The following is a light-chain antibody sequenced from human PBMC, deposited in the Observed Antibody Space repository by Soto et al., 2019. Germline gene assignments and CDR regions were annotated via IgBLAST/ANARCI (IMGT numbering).Light chain of an antibody. CDR3: CSYAGSSTYV. CDR2: EVT. V-gene: IGLV2-23*02. Sequence: QSVLTQPASVSGSPGQSITISCTGTSSDVGHYNLVSWYQHHPDKAPKIMIYEVTKRPSGVSNRFSGSKSGNTASLTISGLQAEDGADYYCCSYAGSSTYVFGSGTKLTVL. CDR1: SSDVGHYNL. J-gene: IGLJ1*01.